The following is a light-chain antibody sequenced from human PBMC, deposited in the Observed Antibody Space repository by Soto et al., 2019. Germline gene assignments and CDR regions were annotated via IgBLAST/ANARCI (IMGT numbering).Light chain of an antibody. CDR2: DVS. CDR1: SSDVGGYNY. Sequence: QSALTQPRSVSGSPGQSVTISCTGTSSDVGGYNYVSWYRQHPGKAPKLMIYDVSKRPSGVPDRFSGSKSGNTASLTISGLQAEEEADYYCCSYAGSYTGVVVTGTKVTVL. CDR3: CSYAGSYTGV. V-gene: IGLV2-11*01. J-gene: IGLJ1*01.